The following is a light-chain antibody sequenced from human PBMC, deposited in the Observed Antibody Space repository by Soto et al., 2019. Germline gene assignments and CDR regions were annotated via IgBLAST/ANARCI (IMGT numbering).Light chain of an antibody. CDR1: STDVGRYNY. CDR2: DVS. J-gene: IGLJ1*01. CDR3: TSYTSDSTYV. Sequence: QSGLAQPASVSGSPGQSITISCNGSSTDVGRYNYVSWYQQHPGKAPKLMVYDVSNRPSWVSNRFSGSKSGITASLTISGLQAEDEADYYCTSYTSDSTYVFGTGTKVTVL. V-gene: IGLV2-14*01.